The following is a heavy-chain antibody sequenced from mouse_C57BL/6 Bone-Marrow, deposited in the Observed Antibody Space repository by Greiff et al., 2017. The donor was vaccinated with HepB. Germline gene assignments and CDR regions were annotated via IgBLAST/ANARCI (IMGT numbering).Heavy chain of an antibody. D-gene: IGHD1-1*01. Sequence: VHVKQSGAELVRPGASVKLSCTASGFNIKDDYMHWVKQRPEQGLEWIGWIDPENGDTEYASKFQGKATITADTSSNTAYLQLSSLTSEDTAVYYCTTSITTVVATDYWGQGTTLTVSS. J-gene: IGHJ2*01. V-gene: IGHV14-4*01. CDR2: IDPENGDT. CDR3: TTSITTVVATDY. CDR1: GFNIKDDY.